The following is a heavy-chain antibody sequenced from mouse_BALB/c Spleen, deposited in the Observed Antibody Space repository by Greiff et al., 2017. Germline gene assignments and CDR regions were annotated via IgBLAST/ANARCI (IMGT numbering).Heavy chain of an antibody. Sequence: EVKRVESGGGLVQPGGSLRLSCATSGFTFTDYYMSWVRQPPGKALEWLGFIRNKANGYTTEYSASVKGRFTISRDNSQSILYLQMNTLRAEDSATYYCARDTMTYAMDYWGQGTSVTVSS. CDR3: ARDTMTYAMDY. CDR1: GFTFTDYY. V-gene: IGHV7-3*02. J-gene: IGHJ4*01. CDR2: IRNKANGYTT.